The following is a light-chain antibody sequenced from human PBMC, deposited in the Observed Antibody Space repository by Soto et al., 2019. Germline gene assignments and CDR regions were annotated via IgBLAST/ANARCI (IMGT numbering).Light chain of an antibody. CDR1: QNVNNR. CDR2: GAS. CDR3: QQYVEGTPIT. V-gene: IGKV3-20*01. J-gene: IGKJ5*01. Sequence: ELLFPQYPGSLSVFPGERASLSCRASQNVNNRLAWYQQKAGQAPRLLISGASSRATGIPDRFSGSGSGTDFTLTISRLESDDFALYYCQQYVEGTPITFGQGTRLEIK.